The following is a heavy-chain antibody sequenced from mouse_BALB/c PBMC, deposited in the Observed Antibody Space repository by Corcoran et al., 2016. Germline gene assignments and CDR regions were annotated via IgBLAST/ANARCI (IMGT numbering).Heavy chain of an antibody. D-gene: IGHD1-1*01. CDR2: INTYTGEP. CDR1: GYTFTNYG. J-gene: IGHJ2*01. CDR3: ANYYGSSYFDY. Sequence: QIQLVQSGPELKKSGETVKISCKASGYTFTNYGMNWVKQAPGKGLKWMGWINTYTGEPTYADDFKGRFAFSLETSASTAYLQINNLKNEDMATYFCANYYGSSYFDYWGQGTTLTVSS. V-gene: IGHV9-1*02.